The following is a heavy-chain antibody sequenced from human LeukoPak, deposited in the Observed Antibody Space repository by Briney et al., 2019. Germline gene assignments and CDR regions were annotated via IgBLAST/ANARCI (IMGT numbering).Heavy chain of an antibody. Sequence: GSLRLSCSASGFTFRSYAMHWVRQAPGKGLEWIGYIYYSGSTNYNPSLKSRVTMSVDTSKNQFSLKLSSVTAADTAVYYCATYYYDTNSIGRADAFDIWGQGTMVTVSS. V-gene: IGHV4-59*08. CDR1: GFTFRSYA. J-gene: IGHJ3*02. D-gene: IGHD3-22*01. CDR3: ATYYYDTNSIGRADAFDI. CDR2: IYYSGST.